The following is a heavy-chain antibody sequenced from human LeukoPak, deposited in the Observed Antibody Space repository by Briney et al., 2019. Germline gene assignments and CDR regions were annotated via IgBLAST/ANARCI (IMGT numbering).Heavy chain of an antibody. CDR3: ATSTVVTHYYYYGMDV. V-gene: IGHV4-59*01. CDR1: GVSISSYY. CDR2: IYYSGST. J-gene: IGHJ6*02. D-gene: IGHD4-23*01. Sequence: TSETLSLTCTVSGVSISSYYWSWIRQPPGKGLEWIGYIYYSGSTNYNPSLKSRVTISVDTSKNQFSLKLSSVTAADTAVYYCATSTVVTHYYYYGMDVWGQGTTVTVSS.